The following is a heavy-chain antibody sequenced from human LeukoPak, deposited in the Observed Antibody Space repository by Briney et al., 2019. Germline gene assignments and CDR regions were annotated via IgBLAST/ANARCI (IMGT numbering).Heavy chain of an antibody. CDR1: GGAISSGDYY. D-gene: IGHD3-3*01. J-gene: IGHJ4*02. CDR2: IYYSGNT. CDR3: ASVPYSDFWSGYYAPSSFDY. Sequence: SQTLSLTCTVSGGAISSGDYYWSWIRQPPGKGLEWTGYIYYSGNTYYNPSLKSRVTISVDTSKNQFSLKLSSVTAADTAVYYCASVPYSDFWSGYYAPSSFDYWGQGTLVTVSS. V-gene: IGHV4-30-4*08.